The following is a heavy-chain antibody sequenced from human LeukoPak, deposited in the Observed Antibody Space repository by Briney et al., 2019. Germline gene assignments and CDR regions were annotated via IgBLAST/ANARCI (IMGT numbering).Heavy chain of an antibody. J-gene: IGHJ4*02. CDR2: IYTSGST. CDR3: VRAREMGTIDS. D-gene: IGHD7-27*01. V-gene: IGHV4-61*02. Sequence: PSETLSLTCTVSGGSISSGSYYWSWIRQPAGKGLEWIGRIYTSGSTNYNPSLKTRVIISVGTSKNQFSLKLNSVIDADTAVYYCVRAREMGTIDSWGQGTLVTVSS. CDR1: GGSISSGSYY.